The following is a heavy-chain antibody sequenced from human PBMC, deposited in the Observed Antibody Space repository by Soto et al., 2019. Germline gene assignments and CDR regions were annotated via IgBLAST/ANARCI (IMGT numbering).Heavy chain of an antibody. CDR2: ISAYNDNI. CDR3: ARHDFWSGYSDY. CDR1: GYTFTSYG. Sequence: ASVKVSCKTSGYTFTSYGITWVRQAPGQGLEWMGWISAYNDNINYAQKLQGRVTMTTDTSTSTAYMELRSLRSDDTAVFYCARHDFWSGYSDYWGQGTLVTVS. D-gene: IGHD3-3*01. V-gene: IGHV1-18*01. J-gene: IGHJ4*02.